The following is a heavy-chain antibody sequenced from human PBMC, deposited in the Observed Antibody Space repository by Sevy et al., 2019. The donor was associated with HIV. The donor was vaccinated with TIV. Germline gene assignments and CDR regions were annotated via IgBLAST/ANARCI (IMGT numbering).Heavy chain of an antibody. D-gene: IGHD5-18*01. Sequence: GGSLRLSCAASGFTFSSYGMHWVRQAPGKGLEWVAVIWYDGINKYYADSVKGRFTISRDNSKNTLYLQMNSLRAEDTAVYYCARGERDTAMEYFQHWGQGTLVTVSS. V-gene: IGHV3-33*01. CDR2: IWYDGINK. CDR1: GFTFSSYG. CDR3: ARGERDTAMEYFQH. J-gene: IGHJ1*01.